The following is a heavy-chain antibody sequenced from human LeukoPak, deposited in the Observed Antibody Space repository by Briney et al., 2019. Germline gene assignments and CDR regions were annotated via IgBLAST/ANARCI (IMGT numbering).Heavy chain of an antibody. CDR3: ARGSRPHYGFWSGPPDAFDI. V-gene: IGHV1-69*13. CDR2: IIPIFGTA. CDR1: GGTFSSYA. Sequence: SVKVSCKASGGTFSSYAISWVRQAPGQGLEWMGGIIPIFGTANYAQKFQGRVTITADESTSTAYMELSSLRSEDTAVYYCARGSRPHYGFWSGPPDAFDIWGQGTMVTVSS. J-gene: IGHJ3*02. D-gene: IGHD3-3*01.